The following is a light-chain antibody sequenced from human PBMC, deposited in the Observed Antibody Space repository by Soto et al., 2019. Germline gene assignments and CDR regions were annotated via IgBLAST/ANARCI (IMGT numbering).Light chain of an antibody. CDR2: LGS. Sequence: DIVMTQSPLSLPVTPGEPASISCRSSQSLLHSNGYNYLDWYLQKPGQSPQLLIYLGSNRASRVPDRFSGSGSGTDFTLKISRVEAEDVGVYYCMQALQTPRTFGQGNKVEIK. J-gene: IGKJ1*01. CDR3: MQALQTPRT. CDR1: QSLLHSNGYNY. V-gene: IGKV2-28*01.